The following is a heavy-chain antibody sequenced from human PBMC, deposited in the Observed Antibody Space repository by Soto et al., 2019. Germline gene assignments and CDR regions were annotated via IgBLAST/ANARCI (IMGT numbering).Heavy chain of an antibody. CDR1: GGTFSSYA. Sequence: ASVKVSCKASGGTFSSYAISWVRQAPGQGLEWMGGIIPIFGTANYAQKFQGRVTITADESTSTAYMELSSLRSEDTAVYYCARDRGYSGYAIGPFDYWGQGTLVTVSS. V-gene: IGHV1-69*13. J-gene: IGHJ4*02. CDR3: ARDRGYSGYAIGPFDY. CDR2: IIPIFGTA. D-gene: IGHD5-12*01.